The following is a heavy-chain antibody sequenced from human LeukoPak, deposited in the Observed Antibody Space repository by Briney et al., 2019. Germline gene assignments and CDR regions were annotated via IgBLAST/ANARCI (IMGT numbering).Heavy chain of an antibody. V-gene: IGHV1-2*02. CDR3: ARAYYDSSGYWTYYFDY. Sequence: SVKVSFKASGYIFTGHYMHWVRQAPGQGLEWMGWINPNSGGTNYAQKFQGRVTMTRDTSISTAYMELSRLRSDDTAVYYCARAYYDSSGYWTYYFDYWGQGTLVTVSS. J-gene: IGHJ4*02. CDR2: INPNSGGT. CDR1: GYIFTGHY. D-gene: IGHD3-22*01.